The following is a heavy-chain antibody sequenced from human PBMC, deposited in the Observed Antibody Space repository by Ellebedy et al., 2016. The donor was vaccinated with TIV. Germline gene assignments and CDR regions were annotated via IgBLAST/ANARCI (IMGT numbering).Heavy chain of an antibody. CDR1: GDSINSSSDY. D-gene: IGHD4-17*01. V-gene: IGHV4-39*07. Sequence: GSLRLSXTVSGDSINSSSDYWGWIRQPPGKGLEWIGTIYYSGDTYYNPSLKSRVTISVDKSKNQLSLKLTSVTAADTAIYYCARHGDFCADHWGQGTLVTVSS. CDR2: IYYSGDT. CDR3: ARHGDFCADH. J-gene: IGHJ4*02.